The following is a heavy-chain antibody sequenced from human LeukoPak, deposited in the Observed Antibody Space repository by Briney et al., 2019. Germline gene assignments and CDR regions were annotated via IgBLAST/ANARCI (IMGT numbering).Heavy chain of an antibody. V-gene: IGHV3-48*01. CDR2: ISSSSSTI. CDR1: GFTFSSYS. J-gene: IGHJ6*03. Sequence: GGSLRLSCAASGFTFSSYSMNWVRQAPGKGLEWVSYISSSSSTIYYADPVKGRFTISRDNAKNSLYLQMNSLRAEDTAVYYCASGSYYHYYYYMDVWGKGTTVTVSS. D-gene: IGHD1-26*01. CDR3: ASGSYYHYYYYMDV.